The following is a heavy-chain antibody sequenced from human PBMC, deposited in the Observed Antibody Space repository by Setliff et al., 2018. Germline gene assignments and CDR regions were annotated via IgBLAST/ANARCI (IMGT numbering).Heavy chain of an antibody. CDR3: ARVTIAVAGYFDF. CDR2: INPNSGNT. Sequence: ASVKVSCKASGYSFTNYDINWVRQATGQGLEWMGWINPNSGNTDYAQKFQGRVTMTTNTSINTAYMELRSLRSDDTAVYYCARVTIAVAGYFDFWGQGTLVTVS. V-gene: IGHV1-8*02. J-gene: IGHJ4*02. D-gene: IGHD6-19*01. CDR1: GYSFTNYD.